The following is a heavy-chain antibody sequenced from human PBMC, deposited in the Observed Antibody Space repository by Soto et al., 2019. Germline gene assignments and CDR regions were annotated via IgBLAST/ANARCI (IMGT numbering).Heavy chain of an antibody. J-gene: IGHJ5*02. CDR3: ARVRVDYDSSGYYQFNHGT. V-gene: IGHV4-61*01. D-gene: IGHD3-22*01. CDR2: IYYSRST. Sequence: QVQLQESGPGLVKPSETLSLTCTVSGGSVSSGSYYWSWIRQPPGKGLEWIGYIYYSRSTNYNPSLKSRVTISVDTSKNQFSLKLSSVTAADTAVYYCARVRVDYDSSGYYQFNHGTWGQGTLVTVSS. CDR1: GGSVSSGSYY.